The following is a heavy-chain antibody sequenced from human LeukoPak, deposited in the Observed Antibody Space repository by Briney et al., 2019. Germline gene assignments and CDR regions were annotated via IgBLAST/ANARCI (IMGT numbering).Heavy chain of an antibody. V-gene: IGHV3-21*01. CDR1: GFTFSSYS. Sequence: GGSLRLSCAASGFTFSSYSMNWVRQAPGKGLVWVSSISSSSSYIYYADSVKGRFTISRDNAKNSLYLQMNSLRAEDTAVYYCARGGIRFLEWLLSLCWGQGTLVTVSS. CDR3: ARGGIRFLEWLLSLC. D-gene: IGHD3-3*01. J-gene: IGHJ4*02. CDR2: ISSSSSYI.